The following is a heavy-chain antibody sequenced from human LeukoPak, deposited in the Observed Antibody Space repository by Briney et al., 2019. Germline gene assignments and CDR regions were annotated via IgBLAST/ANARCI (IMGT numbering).Heavy chain of an antibody. CDR1: GGSISSSSYY. CDR3: ASSYGSGSFGTNWFDP. V-gene: IGHV4-39*07. Sequence: SETLSLTCTVSGGSISSSSYYWGWIRQPPGKGLEWIGSIYYSGSTYYNPSLKSRVTISVDTSKNQFSLKLSSVTAADTAVYYCASSYGSGSFGTNWFDPWGQGTLVTVSS. J-gene: IGHJ5*02. CDR2: IYYSGST. D-gene: IGHD3-10*01.